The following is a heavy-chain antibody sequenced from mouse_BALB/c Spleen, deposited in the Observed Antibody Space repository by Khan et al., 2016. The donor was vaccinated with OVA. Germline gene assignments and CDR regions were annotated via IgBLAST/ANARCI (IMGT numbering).Heavy chain of an antibody. CDR3: ARVNYGSRDYFDY. D-gene: IGHD1-1*01. CDR2: ILPGSGSR. CDR1: GYTFSGYW. V-gene: IGHV1-9*01. Sequence: QVQLQQSGAELMKPGASVKISCKATGYTFSGYWLEWVKQRPGHGLEWIGEILPGSGSRNYNEKFKGKATFTADISSKQTYMQLSSLTSEDSAVYDCARVNYGSRDYFDYWGQGTTLTVSS. J-gene: IGHJ2*01.